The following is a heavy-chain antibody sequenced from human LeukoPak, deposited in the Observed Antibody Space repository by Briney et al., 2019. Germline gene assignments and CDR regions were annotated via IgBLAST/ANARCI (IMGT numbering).Heavy chain of an antibody. V-gene: IGHV3-30-3*01. J-gene: IGHJ4*02. CDR2: ISYDGSNK. CDR3: AKEVGYDSSGYDDF. CDR1: GFTFSSYA. D-gene: IGHD3-22*01. Sequence: PGRSLRLSCAASGFTFSSYAMHWVRQAPGKGLEWVAVISYDGSNKYYADSVKGRFTISRDNSKNTLYLQMNSLRAEDTALYYCAKEVGYDSSGYDDFWGQGTLVTVSS.